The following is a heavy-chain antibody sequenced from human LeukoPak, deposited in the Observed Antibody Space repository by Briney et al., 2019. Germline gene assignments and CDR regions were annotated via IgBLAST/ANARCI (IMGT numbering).Heavy chain of an antibody. Sequence: PGGSLRLSGAASGFTFSSYGMHWVRQAPGKGLEWVAVIWYDGSNKYYADSVKGRFTISRDNSKNTLYLQMNSLRAEDTAVYYCARAGFPNYYYMDVWGKGTTVTVSS. CDR3: ARAGFPNYYYMDV. V-gene: IGHV3-33*01. CDR2: IWYDGSNK. CDR1: GFTFSSYG. J-gene: IGHJ6*03.